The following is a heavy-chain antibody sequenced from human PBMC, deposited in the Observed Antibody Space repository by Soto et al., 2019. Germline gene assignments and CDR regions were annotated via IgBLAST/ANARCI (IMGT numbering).Heavy chain of an antibody. J-gene: IGHJ5*02. CDR1: GGSISSGDYY. D-gene: IGHD3-3*01. CDR3: ARADYDFWSGYYTSNWFDP. CDR2: IYYSGST. V-gene: IGHV4-30-4*01. Sequence: SETLSLTCTVSGGSISSGDYYWSWIRQPPGKGLEWIGYIYYSGSTYYNPSLKSRVTISVDTSKNQFSLKLSSVTATDTAVYSCARADYDFWSGYYTSNWFDPWGQGTLVTVSS.